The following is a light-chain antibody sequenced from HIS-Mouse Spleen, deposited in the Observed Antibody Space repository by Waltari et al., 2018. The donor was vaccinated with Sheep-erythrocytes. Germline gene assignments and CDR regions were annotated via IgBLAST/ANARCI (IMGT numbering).Light chain of an antibody. CDR2: EDS. CDR3: YSTDSSGNHWV. V-gene: IGLV3-10*01. CDR1: ALPKKY. Sequence: SYELTQPPSVSVSPGQTARITCSGDALPKKYAYWYKQKSGQAPVLVIYEDSKRPSGIPGRFSGSSSGTMATLTISGAQVEDDADYYCYSTDSSGNHWVFGGGTKLTVL. J-gene: IGLJ3*02.